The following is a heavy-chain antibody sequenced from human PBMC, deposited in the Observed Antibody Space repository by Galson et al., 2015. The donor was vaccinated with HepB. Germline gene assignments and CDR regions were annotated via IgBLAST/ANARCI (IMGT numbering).Heavy chain of an antibody. J-gene: IGHJ6*04. CDR2: ISYDGHKN. V-gene: IGHV3-30*03. CDR1: GFTFSNYV. Sequence: SLRLSCAASGFTFSNYVMHWVRQAPGKGLEWVGVISYDGHKNYYAESVKGRFTISRDNSKNTLYLQMNSLRPEDTAVYYCARHPQMDVWGKGTTVTVSS. CDR3: ARHPQMDV.